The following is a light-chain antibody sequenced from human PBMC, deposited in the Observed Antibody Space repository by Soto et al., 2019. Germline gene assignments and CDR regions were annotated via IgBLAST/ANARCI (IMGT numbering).Light chain of an antibody. CDR2: AAS. J-gene: IGKJ5*01. CDR1: QSIRSY. CDR3: QQSYNTPRT. V-gene: IGKV1-39*01. Sequence: DLQMTQSPSSLSASVGDRVTITCRASQSIRSYLNWYQQKPGKAPKLLIYAASSLQSGVPSRFSGSESGTDFTLTISSLQPEDFATYYCQQSYNTPRTFGQGTRLEIK.